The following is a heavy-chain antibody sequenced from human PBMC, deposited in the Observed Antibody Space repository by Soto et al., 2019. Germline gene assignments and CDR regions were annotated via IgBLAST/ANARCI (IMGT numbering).Heavy chain of an antibody. V-gene: IGHV4-34*01. CDR1: GGSFSCYY. CDR2: INHSGST. J-gene: IGHJ6*02. CDR3: ARGPRDVDTAMVRVGAVYGINYYGMDV. Sequence: SETLSLTCAVYGGSFSCYYWIWIRQPPGKGLEWIGEINHSGSTNYNPSLKSRVTISVDTSKNQFSLKLSSVTAADTAVYYCARGPRDVDTAMVRVGAVYGINYYGMDVWGQGTTVTVSS. D-gene: IGHD5-18*01.